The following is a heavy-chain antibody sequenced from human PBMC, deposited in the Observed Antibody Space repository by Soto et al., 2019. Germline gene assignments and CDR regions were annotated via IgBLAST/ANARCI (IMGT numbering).Heavy chain of an antibody. CDR3: ATRASIAARLRKTPFDY. V-gene: IGHV3-23*01. J-gene: IGHJ4*02. Sequence: PGGSLRLSCAASGFTFSSYAMSWVRQAPGKGLEWVSAISGSDGSTYYADSVKGRFTISRDNSKNTLYLQMNSLRAEDTAVYYCATRASIAARLRKTPFDYWGQGTLVTVSS. CDR2: ISGSDGST. CDR1: GFTFSSYA. D-gene: IGHD6-6*01.